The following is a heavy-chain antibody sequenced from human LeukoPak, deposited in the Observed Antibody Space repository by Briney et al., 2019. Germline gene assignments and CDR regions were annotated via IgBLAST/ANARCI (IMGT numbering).Heavy chain of an antibody. Sequence: GGSLRLSCAASGFTVSSSYMSWVRQAPGRGLEWVSVIYSGGITYYADSVKGRFTISRDNSKNTLYLQMNSLRAEDTAVYYCARLPAYCSSTSCYYDYWGQGTLVTVSS. CDR2: IYSGGIT. CDR3: ARLPAYCSSTSCYYDY. V-gene: IGHV3-66*04. J-gene: IGHJ4*02. D-gene: IGHD2-2*01. CDR1: GFTVSSSY.